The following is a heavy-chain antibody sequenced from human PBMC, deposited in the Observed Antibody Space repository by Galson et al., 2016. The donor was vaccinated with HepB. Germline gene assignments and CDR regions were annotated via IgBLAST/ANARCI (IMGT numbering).Heavy chain of an antibody. J-gene: IGHJ4*02. Sequence: SLRLSCAASGFAFNTYWTSWVRHAPGKGLEWVANIKQDASEKYYVDSVKGRFTISRDSAKNSLYLQMNSLTADDTAVYYCARDYRHCGADPMGAQGTLVTVSS. CDR1: GFAFNTYW. V-gene: IGHV3-7*01. CDR3: ARDYRHCGADPM. CDR2: IKQDASEK. D-gene: IGHD2-21*02.